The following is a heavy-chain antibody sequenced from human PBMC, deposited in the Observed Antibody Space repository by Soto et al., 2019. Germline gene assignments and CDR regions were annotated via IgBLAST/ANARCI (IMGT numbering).Heavy chain of an antibody. CDR3: ARVGVAMLYAFDI. V-gene: IGHV1-3*01. CDR1: GYTFTSYA. CDR2: INAGNGNT. Sequence: GASVKVSCKASGYTFTSYAMHWVRQAPGQRLEWMGWINAGNGNTKYSQKFQGRVTITRDTSASIAYMELSSLRSEDTAVYYCARVGVAMLYAFDIWGQVTMVTVSS. J-gene: IGHJ3*02. D-gene: IGHD3-3*01.